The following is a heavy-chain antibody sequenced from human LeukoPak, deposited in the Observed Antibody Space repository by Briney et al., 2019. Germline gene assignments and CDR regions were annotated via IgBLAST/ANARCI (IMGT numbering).Heavy chain of an antibody. V-gene: IGHV3-30*02. CDR1: GFTFSSYG. D-gene: IGHD3-22*01. J-gene: IGHJ4*02. CDR3: ASQPYYYDSSASSEDY. CDR2: IRYDGSNK. Sequence: GGSLRPSCAASGFTFSSYGMHWVRQAPGKGLEWVAFIRYDGSNKHYADSVKGRFTISRDNSKNTLYLQMNSLRAEDTAVYYCASQPYYYDSSASSEDYWGQGTLVTVSS.